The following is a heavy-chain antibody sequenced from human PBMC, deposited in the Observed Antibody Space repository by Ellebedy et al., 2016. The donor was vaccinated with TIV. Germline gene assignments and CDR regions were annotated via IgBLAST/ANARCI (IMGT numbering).Heavy chain of an antibody. D-gene: IGHD3-22*01. CDR1: GDSVSNNNAT. Sequence: MPSETLSLTCAISGDSVSNNNATWNWIRQSPSRGLEWLGRTYYRSKWYNDYAVSVKSRITIKPDTSKNQFSLQVKSVTPEDTAVYYCAREQKRYYYDSNSLRQAFDSWGQGTTVTVSS. CDR2: TYYRSKWYN. J-gene: IGHJ3*02. V-gene: IGHV6-1*01. CDR3: AREQKRYYYDSNSLRQAFDS.